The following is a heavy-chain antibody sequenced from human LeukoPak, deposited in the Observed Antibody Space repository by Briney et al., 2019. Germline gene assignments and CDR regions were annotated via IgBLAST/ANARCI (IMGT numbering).Heavy chain of an antibody. CDR2: ISYDGSNK. J-gene: IGHJ4*02. Sequence: GGSLRLSCAASGFTFSSYAMHWVRQAPGKGLEWVAVISYDGSNKYYADYVKGRFTISRDNSKNTLYLQMNSLRAEDTAVYYCARERADYFDYWGQGTLVTVSS. V-gene: IGHV3-30-3*01. CDR1: GFTFSSYA. CDR3: ARERADYFDY. D-gene: IGHD6-19*01.